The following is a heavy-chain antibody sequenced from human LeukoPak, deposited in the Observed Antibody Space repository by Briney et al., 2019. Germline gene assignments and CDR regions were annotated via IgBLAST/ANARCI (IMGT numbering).Heavy chain of an antibody. CDR3: AIARITMVRGVIENFDY. CDR1: GFTFSSYA. CDR2: ISGSGGST. Sequence: GGSLRLSCAASGFTFSSYAMSWVRQAPGKGLDWVSAISGSGGSTYYADSVKGRFTTSRDNSKNTLYLQMNSLRAEDTAVYYCAIARITMVRGVIENFDYWGQGTLVTVSS. J-gene: IGHJ4*02. V-gene: IGHV3-23*01. D-gene: IGHD3-10*01.